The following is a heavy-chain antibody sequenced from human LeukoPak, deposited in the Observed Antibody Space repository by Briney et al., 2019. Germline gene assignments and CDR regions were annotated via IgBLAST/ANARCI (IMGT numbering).Heavy chain of an antibody. V-gene: IGHV3-23*01. CDR3: AKGGDSCYSHYYMGV. CDR2: ISDGGGST. CDR1: GFIFSNFA. J-gene: IGHJ6*03. D-gene: IGHD2-21*02. Sequence: HSGGSLRLSCAASGFIFSNFAMTWVRQAPGKGLEWISAISDGGGSTYYADSVKGRFTISRDNSKNTLSLQVNSLRAADSAIYYCAKGGDSCYSHYYMGVWGKGTTVTVSS.